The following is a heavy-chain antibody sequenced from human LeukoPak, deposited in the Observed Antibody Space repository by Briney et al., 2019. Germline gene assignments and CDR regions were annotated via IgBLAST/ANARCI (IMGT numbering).Heavy chain of an antibody. Sequence: GGSLRLSCAASGFTFSSYSMNWVRQAPGKGLEWVSSISSSSSYIYYADSVKGRFTISRDNAKNSLYLQMNSLRAEDTAVYYCAKDVVVVAATPGYYHYYMDVWGRGTTVTVSS. V-gene: IGHV3-21*01. CDR2: ISSSSSYI. CDR1: GFTFSSYS. D-gene: IGHD2-15*01. CDR3: AKDVVVVAATPGYYHYYMDV. J-gene: IGHJ6*03.